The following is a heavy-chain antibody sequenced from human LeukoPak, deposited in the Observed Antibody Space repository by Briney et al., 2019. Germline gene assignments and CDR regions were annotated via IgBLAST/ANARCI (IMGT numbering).Heavy chain of an antibody. V-gene: IGHV3-74*01. D-gene: IGHD2-15*01. CDR3: ARDNEYCTGGTCRLDY. CDR1: GFTFSFYW. J-gene: IGHJ4*02. CDR2: INNDGRST. Sequence: PGGSKRLSCASSGFTFSFYWMHWVRQAPGKGLVWVSRINNDGRSTSYAGSVKGRFTISRDNAKNTLYLQMNSLRAEDTAVYYCARDNEYCTGGTCRLDYWGEGALASPSS.